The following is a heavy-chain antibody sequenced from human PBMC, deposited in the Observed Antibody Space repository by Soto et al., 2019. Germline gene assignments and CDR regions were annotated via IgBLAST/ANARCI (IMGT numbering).Heavy chain of an antibody. CDR1: GFTFSGYN. J-gene: IGHJ3*01. Sequence: GGSLRLSCAASGFTFSGYNMNWVRQAPGKGLEWVSSISSSSNYIYHADSAKGRFAISRDNAKSSLFLQMNSLRAEDTAVYFCARAVVATHAFDLWGQGTMVTVSS. CDR2: ISSSSNYI. V-gene: IGHV3-21*01. D-gene: IGHD5-12*01. CDR3: ARAVVATHAFDL.